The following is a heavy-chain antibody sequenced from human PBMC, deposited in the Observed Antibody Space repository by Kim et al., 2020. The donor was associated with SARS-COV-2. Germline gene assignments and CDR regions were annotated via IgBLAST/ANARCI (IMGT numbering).Heavy chain of an antibody. Sequence: GGSLRLSCAASGFTFSSYVMHWVRQAPGKGLEWVALIWYDGSNKYYADSVKGRFTISRDNSRNTLYLQMNSLRAEDTAVYYCARDPERYYFDSSAYLLDYWGQGTLVTVSS. V-gene: IGHV3-33*01. CDR3: ARDPERYYFDSSAYLLDY. CDR2: IWYDGSNK. CDR1: GFTFSSYV. D-gene: IGHD3-22*01. J-gene: IGHJ4*02.